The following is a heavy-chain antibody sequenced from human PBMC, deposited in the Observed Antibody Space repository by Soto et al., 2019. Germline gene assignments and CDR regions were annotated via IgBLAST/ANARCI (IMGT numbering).Heavy chain of an antibody. J-gene: IGHJ4*02. CDR1: GYSFTSYW. D-gene: IGHD3-22*01. V-gene: IGHV5-51*01. CDR2: IYPGDSDT. CDR3: ARPYDSSGYSRYYFDY. Sequence: GESLKISCKGSGYSFTSYWIGWVRQMPGKGLEWMGIIYPGDSDTRYSPSFQGQVTISADKSISTAYLQWSSLKASDTAMYYCARPYDSSGYSRYYFDYWGQGTLVTVSS.